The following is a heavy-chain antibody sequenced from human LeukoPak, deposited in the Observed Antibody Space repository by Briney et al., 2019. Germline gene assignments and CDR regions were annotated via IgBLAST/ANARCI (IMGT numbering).Heavy chain of an antibody. CDR2: ISGSGGST. CDR3: AKDGGQGADY. D-gene: IGHD3-16*01. Sequence: GGSLRLSCAASGFTFSSYAMSWVRQAPGKGLEWVSVISGSGGSTSYADSVKGRFTISRDISKNTLYLQMNSLRAEDMAVYYCAKDGGQGADYWGQGTLVTVSS. J-gene: IGHJ4*02. V-gene: IGHV3-23*01. CDR1: GFTFSSYA.